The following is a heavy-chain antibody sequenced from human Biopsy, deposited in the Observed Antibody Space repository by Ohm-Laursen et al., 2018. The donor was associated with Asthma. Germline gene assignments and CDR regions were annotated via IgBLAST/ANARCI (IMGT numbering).Heavy chain of an antibody. J-gene: IGHJ4*01. D-gene: IGHD3-22*01. CDR1: GFSFDDCA. V-gene: IGHV3-9*01. CDR2: ISWNSGNI. Sequence: SSLRLSCAASGFSFDDCAMHWVRQAPGKGLEWVSSISWNSGNIDYADSVKGRFTTSRDNAKNSLYLQMQSLRPEDTAFYYCAKSADYYDSTDYLDFWGRGTLVTVSS. CDR3: AKSADYYDSTDYLDF.